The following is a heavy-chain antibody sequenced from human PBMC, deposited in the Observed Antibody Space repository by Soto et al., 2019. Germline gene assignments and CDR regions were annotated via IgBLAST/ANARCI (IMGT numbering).Heavy chain of an antibody. Sequence: PGGSLRLSCAASGFTFSSYGMHWVRQAPGKGLEWVAFIWYDGSNKYYADSVKGRFTISRDNSKNTLYLQMNSLRAEDTAVYYCARGPKSKYYDILTGQTGYYYGMDVWGQGTTVTVSS. CDR2: IWYDGSNK. V-gene: IGHV3-33*01. CDR3: ARGPKSKYYDILTGQTGYYYGMDV. D-gene: IGHD3-9*01. J-gene: IGHJ6*02. CDR1: GFTFSSYG.